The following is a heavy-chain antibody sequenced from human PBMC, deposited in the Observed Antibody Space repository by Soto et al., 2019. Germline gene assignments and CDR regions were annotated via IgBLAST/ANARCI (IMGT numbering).Heavy chain of an antibody. CDR1: GFTFSSYA. CDR3: EKAAYCGGDCYFSLGY. D-gene: IGHD2-21*02. V-gene: IGHV3-23*01. J-gene: IGHJ4*02. Sequence: EVQLLESGGGLVQPGGSLRLSCAASGFTFSSYAMSWVRQAPGKGLEWLSAISGSGGSTYYADSVKGRFTISRDNSKNTLYLQMNSLRAEDTAVYYCEKAAYCGGDCYFSLGYWGQGTLVTVSS. CDR2: ISGSGGST.